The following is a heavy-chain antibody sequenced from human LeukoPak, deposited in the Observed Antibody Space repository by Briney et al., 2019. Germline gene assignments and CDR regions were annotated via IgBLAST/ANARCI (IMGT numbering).Heavy chain of an antibody. V-gene: IGHV1-18*01. CDR3: ARGGYSSSPPYYYYYMDV. CDR1: GYTFTSYG. Sequence: ASVKVSCKASGYTFTSYGISWVRQAPGQGLEWMGWISAYNGNTNYAQKLQGRVTMTTDTSTSTAYMELSSLRSEDTAVYYCARGGYSSSPPYYYYYMDVWGKGTTVTVSS. J-gene: IGHJ6*03. CDR2: ISAYNGNT. D-gene: IGHD6-6*01.